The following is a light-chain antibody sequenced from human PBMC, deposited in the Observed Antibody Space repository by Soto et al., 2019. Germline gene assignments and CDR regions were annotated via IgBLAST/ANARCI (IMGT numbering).Light chain of an antibody. J-gene: IGKJ3*01. Sequence: PGERATLSCRASQTVSSTYFAWYRQRPGQPPSLLIYGASNRATGVPDRFSGSGSGTDFTLTITSLEPEDFAVYYCQQYGSSPTGFTFGPGTTVEIK. V-gene: IGKV3-20*01. CDR2: GAS. CDR3: QQYGSSPTGFT. CDR1: QTVSSTY.